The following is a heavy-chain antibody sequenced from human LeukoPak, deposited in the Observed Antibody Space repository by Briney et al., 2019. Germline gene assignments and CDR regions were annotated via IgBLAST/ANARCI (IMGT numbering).Heavy chain of an antibody. Sequence: GGSLRLSCAASRFTFSNYAMNWVRQAPGKGLEWVSVISGSGGNTYYADSVKGRFTISRDNSKNTVFLQMNSLRAEDTAVYYCAKGDGDPVPWYFDLWGRGTPVTVSS. D-gene: IGHD4-17*01. CDR3: AKGDGDPVPWYFDL. J-gene: IGHJ2*01. V-gene: IGHV3-23*01. CDR1: RFTFSNYA. CDR2: ISGSGGNT.